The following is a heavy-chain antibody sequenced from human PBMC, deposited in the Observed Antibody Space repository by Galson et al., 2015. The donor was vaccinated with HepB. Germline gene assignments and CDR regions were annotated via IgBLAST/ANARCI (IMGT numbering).Heavy chain of an antibody. V-gene: IGHV1-3*01. J-gene: IGHJ5*02. D-gene: IGHD3-3*01. CDR2: INAGNGNT. CDR3: ASHLYDFWSFDP. Sequence: SVKVSCKASGYTFTSYAMHWVRQAPGQRLEWMGWINAGNGNTKYSQKFQGRVTITRDTSASKAYMELSSLRSEDTAVYYCASHLYDFWSFDPWGQGTLVTVSS. CDR1: GYTFTSYA.